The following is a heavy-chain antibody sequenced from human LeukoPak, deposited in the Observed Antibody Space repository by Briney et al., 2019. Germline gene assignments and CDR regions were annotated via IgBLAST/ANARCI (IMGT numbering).Heavy chain of an antibody. CDR3: ARLGGYSYGYDY. V-gene: IGHV3-21*01. CDR1: GFTFSSYS. Sequence: KAGGSLRLSCAASGFTFSSYSMNWVRQAPGKGLEWVSSISSSSSYIYYADSVKGRFTISRDNAKNSLYLQMNSLRAEDTAVYYCARLGGYSYGYDYWGQGTLLTVSS. D-gene: IGHD5-18*01. CDR2: ISSSSSYI. J-gene: IGHJ4*02.